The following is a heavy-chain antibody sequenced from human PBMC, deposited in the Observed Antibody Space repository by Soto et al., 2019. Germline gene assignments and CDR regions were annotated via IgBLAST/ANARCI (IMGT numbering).Heavy chain of an antibody. CDR2: IWYDGSNK. J-gene: IGHJ4*02. D-gene: IGHD6-13*01. V-gene: IGHV3-33*01. CDR3: ARWGIAAGDY. Sequence: QVQLVESGGGVVQPGRSLRLSCAASGFTFSSYGMHWVRQAPGKGLEWVAVIWYDGSNKYYADSVKGRFTISRDNSKNTLYLQLNSLRAEDTAVYYWARWGIAAGDYWGQGTLVTVSS. CDR1: GFTFSSYG.